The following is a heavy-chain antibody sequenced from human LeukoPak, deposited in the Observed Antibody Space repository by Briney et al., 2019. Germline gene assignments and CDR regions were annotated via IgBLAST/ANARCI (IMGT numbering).Heavy chain of an antibody. J-gene: IGHJ4*02. D-gene: IGHD1-26*01. CDR2: IIPILGIA. Sequence: SVKVSCKASGGTFSSYAISWVRQAPGQGLEWMGRIIPILGIANYAQKIQGRVTITADKSTSTAYMELSSLRSEDTAVYYCARDIVGGTYFDYWGQGTLVTVSS. CDR1: GGTFSSYA. CDR3: ARDIVGGTYFDY. V-gene: IGHV1-69*04.